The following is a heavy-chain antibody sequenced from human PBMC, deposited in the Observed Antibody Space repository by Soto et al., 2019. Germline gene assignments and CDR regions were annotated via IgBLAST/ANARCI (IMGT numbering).Heavy chain of an antibody. V-gene: IGHV3-21*01. D-gene: IGHD3-10*01. CDR3: ARGNYGSGSNQYWYFDL. J-gene: IGHJ2*01. Sequence: PXESLRLSCAASGFTFNTYNMNWVRQAPGKGLEWVSSISTSGTYVHYGDSVKGRFTISRDNAKNSLYLQMNRLRTEDTAVYYCARGNYGSGSNQYWYFDLWGRGTLVTVSS. CDR2: ISTSGTYV. CDR1: GFTFNTYN.